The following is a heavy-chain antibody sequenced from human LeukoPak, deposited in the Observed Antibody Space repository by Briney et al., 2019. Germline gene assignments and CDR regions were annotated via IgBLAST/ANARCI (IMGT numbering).Heavy chain of an antibody. D-gene: IGHD2-2*01. J-gene: IGHJ4*02. CDR1: GSTFINYG. Sequence: GGSLRLSCAASGSTFINYGMTWVRQAPGKGLEWVSVISGSGGTTHYADSVKGRFTISRDNSKNTLYLQMNSLRAEDTAVYYCAKAFTVGYCSSTSCSQGSDYWGQGTLVTVSS. V-gene: IGHV3-23*01. CDR2: ISGSGGTT. CDR3: AKAFTVGYCSSTSCSQGSDY.